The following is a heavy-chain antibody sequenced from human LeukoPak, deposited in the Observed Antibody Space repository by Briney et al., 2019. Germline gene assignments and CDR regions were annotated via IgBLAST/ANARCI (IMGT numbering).Heavy chain of an antibody. J-gene: IGHJ4*02. CDR3: ARVVTGTTDYGY. CDR1: GYTFTGYY. V-gene: IGHV1-2*02. CDR2: INPNNNGT. Sequence: ASVKVSCKASGYTFTGYYMHWVRQAPGQGLEWMGWINPNNNGTNYAQKFQGRVTMTRDTSISTAYMELSRLRSDDTAVYYCARVVTGTTDYGYWGQGTLATVSS. D-gene: IGHD1-1*01.